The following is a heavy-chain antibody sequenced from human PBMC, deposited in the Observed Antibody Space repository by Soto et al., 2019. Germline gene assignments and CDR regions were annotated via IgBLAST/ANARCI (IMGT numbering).Heavy chain of an antibody. CDR3: ARDITMIVVVQVRPWFDP. CDR2: ISSSSSYT. D-gene: IGHD3-22*01. V-gene: IGHV3-11*06. CDR1: RFNLSDYY. Sequence: VGALRVSRAAPRFNLSDYYMRWIRQAPGKGREWVSYISSSSSYTTYADSVKGRFTISRDNAKNSLYLQMNRLRAEDTAVYYCARDITMIVVVQVRPWFDPWGQGTLVTVSS. J-gene: IGHJ5*02.